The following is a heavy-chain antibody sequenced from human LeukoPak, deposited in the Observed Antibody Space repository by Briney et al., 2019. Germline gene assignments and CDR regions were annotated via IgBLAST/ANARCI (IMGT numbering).Heavy chain of an antibody. CDR1: GGTFSSYA. J-gene: IGHJ5*02. CDR2: IITIFGTA. Sequence: SVKVSCKASGGTFSSYAISWVRQAPGQGLEWMGGIITIFGTANYAQKFQGRVTITADESTSTAYMELSSLRSEDTVVYFCAKTSYDILTGYYFGWFDPWGQGTLVTVSS. V-gene: IGHV1-69*13. D-gene: IGHD3-9*01. CDR3: AKTSYDILTGYYFGWFDP.